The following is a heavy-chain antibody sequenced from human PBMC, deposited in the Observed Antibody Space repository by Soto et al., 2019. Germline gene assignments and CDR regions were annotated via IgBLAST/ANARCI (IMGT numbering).Heavy chain of an antibody. J-gene: IGHJ4*02. CDR2: INHSGST. V-gene: IGHV4-34*01. CDR3: ASTVTTGWDYIAY. CDR1: GGSFSGYY. Sequence: PSETLSLTCAVYGGSFSGYYWSWIRQPPGKGLEWIGEINHSGSTNYNPSLKSRVTISADTSKNQFSLKLSSVTAADTAVYYCASTVTTGWDYIAYWGQGTLVTVSS. D-gene: IGHD4-17*01.